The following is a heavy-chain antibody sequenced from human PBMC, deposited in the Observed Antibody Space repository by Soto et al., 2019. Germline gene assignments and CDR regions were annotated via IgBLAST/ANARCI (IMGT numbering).Heavy chain of an antibody. CDR1: GYTFTSYD. J-gene: IGHJ6*02. Sequence: ASVKVSCKASGYTFTSYDINWVRQATGQGLEWMGWMNPNSGNTGYAQKFQGRVTMTRNTSISTAYMELSSLRSEDTAVYYCAKGAYYDFWSGSAEYGMDVWGQGTTVTVSS. D-gene: IGHD3-3*01. CDR3: AKGAYYDFWSGSAEYGMDV. V-gene: IGHV1-8*01. CDR2: MNPNSGNT.